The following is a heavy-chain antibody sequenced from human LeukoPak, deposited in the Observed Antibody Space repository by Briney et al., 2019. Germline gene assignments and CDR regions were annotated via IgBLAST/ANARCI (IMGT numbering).Heavy chain of an antibody. CDR1: GGSISSYY. D-gene: IGHD2-2*01. V-gene: IGHV4-59*08. CDR3: ARYCSSTSYYFNY. J-gene: IGHJ4*02. CDR2: IYSSGST. Sequence: SETLSLTCTVSGGSISSYYWSWIRQPPGKGLEWIGYIYSSGSTNYNPSLKSRVTILVDTSKNQFSLKLSSVTAADTAVYYCARYCSSTSYYFNYWGQGTLVTVSS.